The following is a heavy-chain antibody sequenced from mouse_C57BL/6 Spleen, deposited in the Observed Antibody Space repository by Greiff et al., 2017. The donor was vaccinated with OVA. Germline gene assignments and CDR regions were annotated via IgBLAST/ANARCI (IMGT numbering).Heavy chain of an antibody. CDR2: INPSNGGT. V-gene: IGHV1-53*01. CDR1: GYTFTSYW. CDR3: ARSAYSNAYWYFDV. D-gene: IGHD2-5*01. J-gene: IGHJ1*03. Sequence: QVQLQQPGTELVKPGASVKLSCKASGYTFTSYWMHWVKQKPGQGLEWIGNINPSNGGTNYNEKFKSKATLTVDKSSSTAYMQLSSLTSEDSAVYYCARSAYSNAYWYFDVWGTGTTVTVSS.